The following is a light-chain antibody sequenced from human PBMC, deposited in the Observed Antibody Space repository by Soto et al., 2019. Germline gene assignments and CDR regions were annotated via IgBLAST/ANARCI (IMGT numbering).Light chain of an antibody. CDR1: QSINTY. V-gene: IGKV1-39*01. Sequence: DIPMTHSPSSLSASVLYRVTITCRAGQSINTYLNWYQQKPGKAPKLLIYDASSLQSGVPSRFSGSGSGTDFTLTISSLEAEDFATYYCQQSYSTPITFGQGTRLEI. CDR3: QQSYSTPIT. J-gene: IGKJ5*01. CDR2: DAS.